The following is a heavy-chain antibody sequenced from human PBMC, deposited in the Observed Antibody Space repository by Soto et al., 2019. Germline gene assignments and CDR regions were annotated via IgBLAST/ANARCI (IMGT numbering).Heavy chain of an antibody. CDR2: FDPEDGET. CDR3: ATAANQYCSSTSCYTRVVRWFDP. V-gene: IGHV1-24*01. Sequence: VASVKVSCKVSGYTLTELSMHWVRQAPGKGLEWMGGFDPEDGETIYAQKFQGRVTMTEDTSTDTAYMELSSLRSEDTAVYYCATAANQYCSSTSCYTRVVRWFDPWGQGTLVTVSS. D-gene: IGHD2-2*02. CDR1: GYTLTELS. J-gene: IGHJ5*02.